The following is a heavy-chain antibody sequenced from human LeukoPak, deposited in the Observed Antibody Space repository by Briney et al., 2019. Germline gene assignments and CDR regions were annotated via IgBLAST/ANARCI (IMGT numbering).Heavy chain of an antibody. V-gene: IGHV4-4*07. Sequence: SETLSLTCTVSGGSISSYYWSWIRQPAGKGLEWIRRIYTSGSTNYNPSLKSRVTMSVDTSKNQFSLKLSSVTAADTAVYYCARDRVVVTATNWFDPWGQGTLVTVSS. J-gene: IGHJ5*02. CDR1: GGSISSYY. CDR3: ARDRVVVTATNWFDP. D-gene: IGHD2-21*02. CDR2: IYTSGST.